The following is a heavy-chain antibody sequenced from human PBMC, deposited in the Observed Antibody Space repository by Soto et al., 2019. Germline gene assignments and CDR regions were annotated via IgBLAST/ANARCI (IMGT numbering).Heavy chain of an antibody. V-gene: IGHV3-30-3*01. Sequence: PGGSLRLSCAASGFTFSSYAMHWVRQAPGKGLEWVAVISYDGSNKYYADSVKGRFTISRDNSKNTLYLQMNSLRAEDTAVYYCARDGPRVPMRGYYYGMDVWGQGTTVTVSS. J-gene: IGHJ6*02. CDR3: ARDGPRVPMRGYYYGMDV. D-gene: IGHD3-3*01. CDR1: GFTFSSYA. CDR2: ISYDGSNK.